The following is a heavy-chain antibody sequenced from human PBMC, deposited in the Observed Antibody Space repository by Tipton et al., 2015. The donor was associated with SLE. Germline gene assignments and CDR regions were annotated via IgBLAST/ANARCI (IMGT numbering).Heavy chain of an antibody. Sequence: SLRLSCAASGFTFSSYAMSXVRQAPGKGLEWVSGISASGGSTWYADTVKGRFTISRDNSKNTLYLQMNSLRADDTAVYYCAKDRDFTYYYESHFDHWGQGILVTVS. D-gene: IGHD3-22*01. V-gene: IGHV3-23*01. CDR1: GFTFSSYA. CDR2: ISASGGST. J-gene: IGHJ4*02. CDR3: AKDRDFTYYYESHFDH.